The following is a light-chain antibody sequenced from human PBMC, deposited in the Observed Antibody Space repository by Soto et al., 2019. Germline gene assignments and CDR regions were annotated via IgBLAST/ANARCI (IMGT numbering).Light chain of an antibody. CDR1: SSDVGAYNF. CDR3: SSYTSSSTLYV. CDR2: EVS. Sequence: QSALTQPHSVSGSPGESVTISCTGTSSDVGAYNFVSWYQQHPGKAPRLLIYEVSNRPSGVSNRFSGSKSGNTASLTISGLQAEDEADYYCSSYTSSSTLYVFGTGTKLTVL. V-gene: IGLV2-14*01. J-gene: IGLJ1*01.